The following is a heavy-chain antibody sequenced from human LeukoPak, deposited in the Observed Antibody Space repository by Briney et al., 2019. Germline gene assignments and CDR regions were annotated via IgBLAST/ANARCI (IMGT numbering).Heavy chain of an antibody. J-gene: IGHJ4*02. CDR1: GFTFSSYA. D-gene: IGHD2-2*01. CDR2: ISGSGGST. Sequence: PGGSLRLSCAASGFTFSSYAMNWVRQAPGQGLEWVSSISGSGGSTYYADSVKGRFTISRDNSKNTVYLQMNSLRAEDTAVYYCAKDDCSSTSCPSDYWGQGTLVTVSS. V-gene: IGHV3-23*01. CDR3: AKDDCSSTSCPSDY.